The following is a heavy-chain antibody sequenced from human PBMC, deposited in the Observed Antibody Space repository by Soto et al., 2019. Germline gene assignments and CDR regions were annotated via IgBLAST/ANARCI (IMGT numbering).Heavy chain of an antibody. CDR1: GGSISSYY. CDR2: IYYSGST. V-gene: IGHV4-59*01. Sequence: SETLSLTCTVSGGSISSYYWSWIRQPPGKGLEWIGYIYYSGSTNYNPSLKSRVTISVDTSKNQFSLKLSSVTAADTAVYYCASETEMATIYYWGQGTLVTVSS. CDR3: ASETEMATIYY. J-gene: IGHJ4*02. D-gene: IGHD5-12*01.